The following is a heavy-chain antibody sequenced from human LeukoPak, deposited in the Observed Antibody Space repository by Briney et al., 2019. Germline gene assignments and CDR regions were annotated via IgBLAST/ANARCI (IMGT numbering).Heavy chain of an antibody. CDR2: INWNGGST. CDR1: GFTFDDYG. J-gene: IGHJ4*02. CDR3: ARDGRYGSFDY. Sequence: GGSLRLSCAASGFTFDDYGMSWVRQAPGKGLEWVSGINWNGGSTGYADSVKGRFTISRDNAKNSLHLQMNSLRAEDTALYYCARDGRYGSFDYWGRGTLVTVSS. D-gene: IGHD4-17*01. V-gene: IGHV3-20*04.